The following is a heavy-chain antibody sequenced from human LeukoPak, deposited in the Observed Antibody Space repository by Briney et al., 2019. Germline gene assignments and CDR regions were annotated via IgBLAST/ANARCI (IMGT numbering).Heavy chain of an antibody. CDR1: GGSISSSSYY. CDR2: IYYSGST. J-gene: IGHJ6*02. V-gene: IGHV4-39*02. CDR3: AREGRVRYFDWSHYYYYGMDV. Sequence: SETLSLTCTVSGGSISSSSYYWGWIRQTPRKGLEWIGSIYYSGSTYYIPSLKSRVTISVDTSKNQFSLKLSSVTAADTAVYYCAREGRVRYFDWSHYYYYGMDVWGQGTTVTVSS. D-gene: IGHD3-9*01.